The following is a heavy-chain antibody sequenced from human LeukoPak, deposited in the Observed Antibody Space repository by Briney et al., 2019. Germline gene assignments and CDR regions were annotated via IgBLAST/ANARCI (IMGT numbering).Heavy chain of an antibody. CDR1: GFTFSSYW. CDR2: IKQDGSEK. J-gene: IGHJ4*02. CDR3: ARAGGRDGYNDGCFDY. D-gene: IGHD5-24*01. Sequence: PGGSLRLSCAASGFTFSSYWMSWVRQAPGKGLEWVANIKQDGSEKYYVGSVKGRFTISRDNAKNSLYLQMNSLRAEDTAVYYCARAGGRDGYNDGCFDYWGQGTLVTVSS. V-gene: IGHV3-7*01.